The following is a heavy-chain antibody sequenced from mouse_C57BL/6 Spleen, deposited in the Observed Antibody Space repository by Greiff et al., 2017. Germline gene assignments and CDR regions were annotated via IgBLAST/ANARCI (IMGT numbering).Heavy chain of an antibody. CDR2: IYPGDGDT. D-gene: IGHD1-1*01. J-gene: IGHJ2*01. V-gene: IGHV1-80*01. CDR1: GYAFSSYW. CDR3: AIGLNYYGSPYYFDY. Sequence: QVQLQQSGAELVKPGASVKISCKASGYAFSSYWMNWVKQRPGKGLEWIGQIYPGDGDTNYNGKFKGKATLTADKSSSTAYMQLSSLTSEDSAVYFCAIGLNYYGSPYYFDYWGQGTTRTVSS.